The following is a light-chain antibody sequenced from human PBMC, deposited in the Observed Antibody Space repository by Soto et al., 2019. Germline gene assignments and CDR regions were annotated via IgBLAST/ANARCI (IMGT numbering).Light chain of an antibody. J-gene: IGKJ4*01. CDR2: GAS. CDR3: QQYGSS. Sequence: EIVLTQSTGTLSLSPGERATISCRASQSVSSSYLAWYQQKPGQAPRLLIYGASSRATGIPDRFSGSGSGTDFTLTISRLEPEDFAVYYCQQYGSSFGGGTKVEIK. CDR1: QSVSSSY. V-gene: IGKV3-20*01.